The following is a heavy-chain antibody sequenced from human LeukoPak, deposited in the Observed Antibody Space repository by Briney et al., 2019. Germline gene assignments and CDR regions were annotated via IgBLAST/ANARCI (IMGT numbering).Heavy chain of an antibody. D-gene: IGHD6-13*01. CDR1: GFTFSRYG. CDR3: AKGGDDVYSSSFRGNWFDP. J-gene: IGHJ5*02. CDR2: ISYDGSNK. Sequence: GGSLRLSCAASGFTFSRYGMHWVRQAPGKGLEWVAVISYDGSNKYYADSVKGRFTISRDNSKNTLYLQMNSLRAEDTAVYYCAKGGDDVYSSSFRGNWFDPWGQGTLVTVSS. V-gene: IGHV3-30*18.